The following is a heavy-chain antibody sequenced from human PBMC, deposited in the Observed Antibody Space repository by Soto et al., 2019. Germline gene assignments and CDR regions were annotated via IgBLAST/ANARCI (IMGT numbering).Heavy chain of an antibody. CDR2: ISSRGAGT. V-gene: IGHV3-23*01. Sequence: EVQLLESGGGLVQPGGSLRISCAVSGITFSTHAMSWVRQPPGKGLEWVSAISSRGAGTYYADSVKGRFTISRDNSKNTLSRQRDSLRAEDTAVDYCATLGGGGVPAAMRYFDSWGQGTLVAFSS. D-gene: IGHD2-2*01. CDR1: GITFSTHA. J-gene: IGHJ4*02. CDR3: ATLGGGGVPAAMRYFDS.